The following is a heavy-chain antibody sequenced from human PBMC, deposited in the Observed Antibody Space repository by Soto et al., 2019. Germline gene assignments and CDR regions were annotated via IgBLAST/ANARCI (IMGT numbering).Heavy chain of an antibody. D-gene: IGHD4-17*01. Sequence: GGSLRLSCAASGFTFSSYGMHWVRQAPGKGLEWVAVIWYDGSKKYYADSVKGRFTISRGNSKNTLYLEMNSLRTEDTAVYYCAKDRGALRWSEEHYYFDYWGQGTLVTVSS. J-gene: IGHJ4*02. V-gene: IGHV3-30*02. CDR2: IWYDGSKK. CDR3: AKDRGALRWSEEHYYFDY. CDR1: GFTFSSYG.